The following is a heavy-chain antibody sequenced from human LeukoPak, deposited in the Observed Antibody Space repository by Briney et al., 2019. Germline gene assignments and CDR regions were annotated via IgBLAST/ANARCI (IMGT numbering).Heavy chain of an antibody. CDR2: IYYSGST. Sequence: SETLSLTCTVSGGSISSSSYYWGWIRQPLGKGLEWIGSIYYSGSTYYNPSLKSLVTISVDTSKNQFSLKLSSVTAADTAVYYCARQYLGQWLPLGAFDIWGQGTMVTVSS. D-gene: IGHD6-19*01. CDR3: ARQYLGQWLPLGAFDI. J-gene: IGHJ3*02. CDR1: GGSISSSSYY. V-gene: IGHV4-39*01.